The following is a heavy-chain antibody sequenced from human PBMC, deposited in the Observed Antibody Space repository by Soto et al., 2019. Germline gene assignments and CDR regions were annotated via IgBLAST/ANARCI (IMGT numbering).Heavy chain of an antibody. Sequence: GGSLRLSCAASGFIFSNYAMSWVRQAPGKGLEWVSGITSSSGGTHYADSVKGRFTISRDNSKNTLYLQMNSLRVEDTAVYYCAKERCSGGNCYSDFDYWCQGPLVTVSS. D-gene: IGHD2-15*01. J-gene: IGHJ4*02. V-gene: IGHV3-23*01. CDR3: AKERCSGGNCYSDFDY. CDR1: GFIFSNYA. CDR2: ITSSSGGT.